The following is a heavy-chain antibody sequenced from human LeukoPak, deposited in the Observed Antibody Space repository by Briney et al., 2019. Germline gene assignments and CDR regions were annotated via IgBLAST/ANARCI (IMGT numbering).Heavy chain of an antibody. CDR2: ISSSGSTI. D-gene: IGHD6-13*01. J-gene: IGHJ4*02. V-gene: IGHV3-48*03. Sequence: GGSLRLSCAASGFTFSSYEMNWVRQAPGKGLEWVSYISSSGSTIYYADSVKGRFTISRDNAKNSLYLQMNSLRAEDTAVYYCARGSSSWYTLWGQGTLVTVSS. CDR1: GFTFSSYE. CDR3: ARGSSSWYTL.